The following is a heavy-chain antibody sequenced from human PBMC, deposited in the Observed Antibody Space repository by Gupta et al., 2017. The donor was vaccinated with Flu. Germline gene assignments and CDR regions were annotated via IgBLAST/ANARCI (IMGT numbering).Heavy chain of an antibody. V-gene: IGHV1-8*01. J-gene: IGHJ6*02. CDR3: ARERDYDMDV. Sequence: GYTFTSYDIYWVRQATGQGLEWMGWMNPNSDNTGYAQKFQGRVTMTRNTSISTAYMELSSLRSEDTAVYYCARERDYDMDVWGQGTTVTVSS. D-gene: IGHD1-26*01. CDR2: MNPNSDNT. CDR1: GYTFTSYD.